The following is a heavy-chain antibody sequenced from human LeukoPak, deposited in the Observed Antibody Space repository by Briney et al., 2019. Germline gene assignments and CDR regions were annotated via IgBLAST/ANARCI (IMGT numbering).Heavy chain of an antibody. J-gene: IGHJ3*02. CDR3: ATGRRIAAAGLLQFDI. CDR2: INHSGST. CDR1: GGSFSGYY. Sequence: SETLSLTCAVYGGSFSGYYWGWIRQPPGKGLEWIGEINHSGSTNYNPSLKSRVTISVDTSKNQFSLKLSSVTAADTAVYYCATGRRIAAAGLLQFDIWGQATMVTVSS. V-gene: IGHV4-34*01. D-gene: IGHD6-13*01.